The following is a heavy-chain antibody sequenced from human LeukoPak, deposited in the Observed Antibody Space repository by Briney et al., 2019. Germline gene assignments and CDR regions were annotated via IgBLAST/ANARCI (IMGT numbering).Heavy chain of an antibody. CDR2: ISGSGGST. CDR3: AKDHLPGIVVADRDY. CDR1: GFPFSRYG. Sequence: GGSLRLSFAASGFPFSRYGMSWVRPAPGKGLEWVSAISGSGGSTYYADSVKGRFTISRDKSKNTLYLQINSLRAEDTAVYYCAKDHLPGIVVADRDYWGQGTLVTVSS. V-gene: IGHV3-23*01. J-gene: IGHJ4*02. D-gene: IGHD6-19*01.